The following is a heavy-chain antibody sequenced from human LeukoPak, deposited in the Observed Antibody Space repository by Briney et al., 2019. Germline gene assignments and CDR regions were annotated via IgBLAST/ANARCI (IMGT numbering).Heavy chain of an antibody. CDR3: ARNLVGDIVVVPAAILGWFDP. D-gene: IGHD2-2*02. CDR2: IYYSGST. V-gene: IGHV4-39*01. CDR1: GGSISSSSYY. J-gene: IGHJ5*02. Sequence: SETLSRTCTVSGGSISSSSYYWGWIRQPPGKGLEWIGSIYYSGSTYYNPSLKSRVTISVDTSKNQFSLKLSSVTAADTAVYYCARNLVGDIVVVPAAILGWFDPWGQGTLVTVSS.